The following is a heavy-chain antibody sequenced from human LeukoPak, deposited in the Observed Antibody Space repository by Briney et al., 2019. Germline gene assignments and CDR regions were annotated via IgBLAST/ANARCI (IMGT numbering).Heavy chain of an antibody. V-gene: IGHV3-23*01. CDR2: ISGSGGST. CDR1: GFTFSSYA. D-gene: IGHD3-22*01. CDR3: AKDTTMIVVRYYFDY. J-gene: IGHJ4*02. Sequence: GGSLRLSCAASGFTFSSYAMSWVRQASGKGLEWVSAISGSGGSTYYADSVKGRFTISRDNSKNTLYLQMNSLRTEDTAVYYCAKDTTMIVVRYYFDYWGQGTLVTVSS.